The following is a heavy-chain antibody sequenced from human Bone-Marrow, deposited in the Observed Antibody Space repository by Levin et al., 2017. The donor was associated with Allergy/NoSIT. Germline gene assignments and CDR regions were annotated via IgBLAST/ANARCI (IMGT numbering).Heavy chain of an antibody. CDR2: INPADSQT. Sequence: GASVKVSCETSGYVFSIYWIGWVRQMPGKGLEWMGFINPADSQTIYSRSFQGQVTISADESTTSAYLQGSSLKTSDTAMYFCARVLFGEVSLYYFDYWGQGTLVTVSS. V-gene: IGHV5-51*03. CDR1: GYVFSIYW. CDR3: ARVLFGEVSLYYFDY. D-gene: IGHD3-10*01. J-gene: IGHJ4*02.